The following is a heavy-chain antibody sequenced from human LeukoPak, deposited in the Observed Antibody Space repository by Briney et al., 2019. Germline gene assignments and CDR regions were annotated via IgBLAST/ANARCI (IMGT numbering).Heavy chain of an antibody. V-gene: IGHV1-69*04. D-gene: IGHD3-22*01. J-gene: IGHJ5*02. Sequence: SVKVSFKASGGTFSSYTISWVRQAPGQGLEWMGRIIPILGIANYAQKFQDRVTITADKSTSTAYMELSSLRSEDTAVYYCAREYYYDSSGPNWFDPWGQGTLVTASS. CDR2: IIPILGIA. CDR3: AREYYYDSSGPNWFDP. CDR1: GGTFSSYT.